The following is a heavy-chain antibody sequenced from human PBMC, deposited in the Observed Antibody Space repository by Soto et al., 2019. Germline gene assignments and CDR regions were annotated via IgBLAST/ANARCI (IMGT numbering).Heavy chain of an antibody. D-gene: IGHD4-17*01. V-gene: IGHV5-51*01. CDR2: IYPGDSDT. CDR3: ARVYGDYDYYYYYYMDV. J-gene: IGHJ6*03. Sequence: PGESLKISCKGSGYSFTSYWIGWVRQMPGKGLEWMGIIYPGDSDTRYSPSFQGQVTISADKSISTAYLQWSSLKASDTAMYYCARVYGDYDYYYYYYMDVWGKGNTVTVSS. CDR1: GYSFTSYW.